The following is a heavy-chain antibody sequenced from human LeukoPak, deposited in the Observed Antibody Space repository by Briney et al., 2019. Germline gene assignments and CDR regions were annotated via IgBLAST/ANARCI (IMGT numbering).Heavy chain of an antibody. CDR3: ARGAGYSYGTF. CDR2: INPNSGGT. J-gene: IGHJ4*02. Sequence: ASVTVSCTASGYTFTGCYMHWVRQAPGQGLEWMGWINPNSGGTNYAQKFQGRVTMTRDTSISTAYMELSRLRSDDTAVYYCARGAGYSYGTFWGQGTLVTVYS. V-gene: IGHV1-2*02. D-gene: IGHD5-18*01. CDR1: GYTFTGCY.